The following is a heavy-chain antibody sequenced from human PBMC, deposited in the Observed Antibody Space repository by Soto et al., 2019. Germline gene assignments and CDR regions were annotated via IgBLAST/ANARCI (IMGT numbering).Heavy chain of an antibody. Sequence: ASVKVSCKASGHSFTNYYLHWVRQAPGQGLEWMGIINPSSGGTTNAQKFQDRVTMTRDTSTSTVYMELSSLRSEDTAIYFCARSGGGVIDYWGQGTLVTVSS. D-gene: IGHD2-8*02. CDR1: GHSFTNYY. J-gene: IGHJ4*02. CDR2: INPSSGGT. V-gene: IGHV1-46*01. CDR3: ARSGGGVIDY.